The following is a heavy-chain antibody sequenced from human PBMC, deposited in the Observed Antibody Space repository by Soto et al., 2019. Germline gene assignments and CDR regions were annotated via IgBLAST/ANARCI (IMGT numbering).Heavy chain of an antibody. CDR1: GYTFTSYG. V-gene: IGHV1-18*01. J-gene: IGHJ5*02. Sequence: GASVKVSCKASGYTFTSYGISWVRQAPGQGLEWMGWISAYNGNTNYAQKLQGRVTMTTDTSTSTAYMELRSLRSDDTAVYYCARDYYGSGSYYVWFDPWGQGTLVTVSS. CDR3: ARDYYGSGSYYVWFDP. D-gene: IGHD3-10*01. CDR2: ISAYNGNT.